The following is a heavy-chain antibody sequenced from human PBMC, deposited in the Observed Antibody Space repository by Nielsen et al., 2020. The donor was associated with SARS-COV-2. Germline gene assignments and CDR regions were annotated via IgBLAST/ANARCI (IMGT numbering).Heavy chain of an antibody. J-gene: IGHJ3*02. CDR3: AREFTQGAFDI. V-gene: IGHV4-59*01. CDR1: GGSISSYY. Sequence: SETLSLTCTVSGGSISSYYWSWIRQPPGKGLEWIGYIYYSGSTNYNPSLKSRVTISVDTSKNQFSLKLSSVTAADTAVYYCAREFTQGAFDIWGQGTMVTVSS. D-gene: IGHD2-15*01. CDR2: IYYSGST.